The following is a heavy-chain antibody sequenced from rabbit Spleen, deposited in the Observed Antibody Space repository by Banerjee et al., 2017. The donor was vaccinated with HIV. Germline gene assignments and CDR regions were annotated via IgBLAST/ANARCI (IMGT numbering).Heavy chain of an antibody. CDR1: GFSFSSGYV. D-gene: IGHD2-1*01. J-gene: IGHJ4*01. Sequence: QEQLEESGGGLVKPGASLTVTCKASGFSFSSGYVMSWVRQAPGKGLEWIASINSFTGRPVYAAWAKDRFTISKTSSTTVTLQMTSLTDADTATYFCARGSATMTMVITGFYLNLWGPGTLVTVS. V-gene: IGHV1S45*01. CDR2: INSFTGRP. CDR3: ARGSATMTMVITGFYLNL.